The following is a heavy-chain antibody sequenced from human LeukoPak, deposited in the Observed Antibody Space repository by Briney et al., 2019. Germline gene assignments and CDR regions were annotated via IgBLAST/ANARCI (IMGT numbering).Heavy chain of an antibody. CDR3: ARDFSGEFDY. CDR2: IKQDGTEE. D-gene: IGHD3-10*01. Sequence: GGSLRLSCAASGFNFNSYWMNWVRQAPGKGLEWVANIKQDGTEEYYVDSVKGRFTISRDNAKSSLFLQMNSLRVEDTAVYCCARDFSGEFDYWGQGALVTVSS. V-gene: IGHV3-7*01. CDR1: GFNFNSYW. J-gene: IGHJ4*02.